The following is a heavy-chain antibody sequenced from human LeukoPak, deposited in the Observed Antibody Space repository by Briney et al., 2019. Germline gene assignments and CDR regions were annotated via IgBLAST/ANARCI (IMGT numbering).Heavy chain of an antibody. D-gene: IGHD6-19*01. CDR1: GGSISSSYW. CDR2: IYHSGST. V-gene: IGHV4-4*02. J-gene: IGHJ4*02. Sequence: SETLSLTCAVSGGSISSSYWWSWVRQPPGKGLEWIGEIYHSGSTNYNPSLKSRVTISVDKSKNQFSLKLTSVTAADTAVYYCARAWGLSSGTFFFDYWGQGTLVTVSS. CDR3: ARAWGLSSGTFFFDY.